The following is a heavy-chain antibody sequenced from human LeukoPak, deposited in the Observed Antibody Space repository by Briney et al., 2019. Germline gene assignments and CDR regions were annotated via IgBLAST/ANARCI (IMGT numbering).Heavy chain of an antibody. J-gene: IGHJ4*02. V-gene: IGHV3-64*01. CDR3: AREQPAGSTDY. Sequence: LPGGSLRLSCEASGFIFSGYSMHWVRQAPGKGLEYVSVISPEGTTTYYTNSVKGRFTISRDNSKNTLYRQMGSLRDEDTAMYYCAREQPAGSTDYWGQGTLVTVSS. CDR2: ISPEGTTT. D-gene: IGHD2-2*01. CDR1: GFIFSGYS.